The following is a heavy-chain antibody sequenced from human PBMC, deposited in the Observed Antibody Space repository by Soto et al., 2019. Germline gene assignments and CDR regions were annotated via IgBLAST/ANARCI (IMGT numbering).Heavy chain of an antibody. CDR2: ISYDGSSK. CDR1: GFTFSNYG. V-gene: IGHV3-30*18. CDR3: AKDEGSTWSMFYSYYGVDV. J-gene: IGHJ6*02. Sequence: QVQLVESGGGVVQPGRSLRLSCAASGFTFSNYGIHWVRQAPGKGLEGVAVISYDGSSKDYADSVKGRFTISRDNSKNTLYLQMNSLRIEDTAVYYCAKDEGSTWSMFYSYYGVDVWGQGTTVTVSS. D-gene: IGHD6-13*01.